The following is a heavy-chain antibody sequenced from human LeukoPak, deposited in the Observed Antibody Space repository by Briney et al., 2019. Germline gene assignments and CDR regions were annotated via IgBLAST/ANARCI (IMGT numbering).Heavy chain of an antibody. CDR1: GGSFSGYY. V-gene: IGHV4-34*01. J-gene: IGHJ4*02. CDR2: INHSGST. Sequence: PSETLSLTCAVYGGSFSGYYWSWIRQPPGKGLEWIGEINHSGSTNYNPSLKSRVTISVDTSKNQFSLKLSSVTAADTAVYYCASRGPYSSSWYWGQGTLVTVSS. CDR3: ASRGPYSSSWY. D-gene: IGHD6-6*01.